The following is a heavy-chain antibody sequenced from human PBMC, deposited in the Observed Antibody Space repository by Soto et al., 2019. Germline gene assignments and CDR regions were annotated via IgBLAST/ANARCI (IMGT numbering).Heavy chain of an antibody. J-gene: IGHJ4*01. Sequence: QVQLVQSGAEVKKPGASVKVSCKASGYTFTTYGITWVRQAPGQGLEWMGWISAYSGNTNYAQKLQGRLTVTTDTAANLAYMDQRSMRSGDTAVYHCVRVVKAGEDGAYGSYYLGYCGHRTLVTVSS. CDR3: VRVVKAGEDGAYGSYYLGY. V-gene: IGHV1-18*04. D-gene: IGHD4-17*01. CDR2: ISAYSGNT. CDR1: GYTFTTYG.